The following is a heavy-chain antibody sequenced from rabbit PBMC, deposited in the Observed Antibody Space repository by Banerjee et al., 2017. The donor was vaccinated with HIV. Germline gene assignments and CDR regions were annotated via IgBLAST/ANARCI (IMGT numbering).Heavy chain of an antibody. J-gene: IGHJ4*01. CDR1: GFSFSDNYW. CDR3: ARNPYSHTGASL. Sequence: QSLEESGGDLVKPGASLTLTCTASGFSFSDNYWICWVRQAPGKGLEWIACIYVGSGGNTYYADWAKGRFTISKTSSTMVTLQMTSLTAADTATYFCARNPYSHTGASLWGQGTLVTVS. D-gene: IGHD7-1*01. V-gene: IGHV1S40*01. CDR2: IYVGSGGNT.